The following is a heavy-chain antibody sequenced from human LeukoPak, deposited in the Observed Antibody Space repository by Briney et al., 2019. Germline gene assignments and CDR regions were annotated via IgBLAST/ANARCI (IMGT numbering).Heavy chain of an antibody. CDR1: GGTFSSYA. Sequence: SVTVSCTASGGTFSSYAISWVRQAPGQGLEWMGGIIPIFGTANYAQKFQGRVTITADESTSTAYMELRSLRSDDTAVYYCARDPAVWGFLEWLLPSDPWGQGTLVTVSS. CDR3: ARDPAVWGFLEWLLPSDP. CDR2: IIPIFGTA. D-gene: IGHD3-3*01. V-gene: IGHV1-69*13. J-gene: IGHJ5*02.